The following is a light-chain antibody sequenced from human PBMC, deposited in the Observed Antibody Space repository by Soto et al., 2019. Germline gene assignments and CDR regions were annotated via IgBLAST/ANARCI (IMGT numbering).Light chain of an antibody. CDR1: QNIRTY. CDR2: SAS. V-gene: IGKV1-16*01. CDR3: QQYNSYSRT. Sequence: DIQMTQSPYSLSASVGDSVTITCRASQNIRTYLDWYQQKPGRAPKLLIHSASALPSGVPSRFSGSGSGTEFTLTMSSLQPDDFATYYCQQYNSYSRTFGQGTKVEFK. J-gene: IGKJ1*01.